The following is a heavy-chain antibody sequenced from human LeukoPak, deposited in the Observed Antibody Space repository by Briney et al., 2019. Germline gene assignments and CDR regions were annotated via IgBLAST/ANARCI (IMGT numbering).Heavy chain of an antibody. Sequence: GRSLRLSCATSGFTFSDYTVSWFRQPPGKGPEWVGFVRSKPFGGTTEYAASVKGRFNMSRDESKGIAYLQMNSLTTEDTAVYYCSRDARPNTYSASWYDFWGQGTLVAVSS. CDR2: VRSKPFGGTT. CDR1: GFTFSDYT. V-gene: IGHV3-49*03. D-gene: IGHD1-26*01. CDR3: SRDARPNTYSASWYDF. J-gene: IGHJ4*02.